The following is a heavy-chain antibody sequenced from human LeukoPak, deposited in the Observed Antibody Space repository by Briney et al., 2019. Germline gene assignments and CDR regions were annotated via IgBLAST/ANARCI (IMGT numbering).Heavy chain of an antibody. CDR1: GGSISSYY. D-gene: IGHD5-12*01. V-gene: IGHV4-59*08. J-gene: IGHJ6*02. CDR2: IYYSGST. Sequence: PSETLSLTCTVSGGSISSYYWSWIRQPPGKGLEWIGYIYYSGSTNYNPSLKSRVTISVDTSKNQFSLKLSSVTAADTAVYYCARHWGPDSGYLSYYYYYGMDVWGQGTTVTVSS. CDR3: ARHWGPDSGYLSYYYYYGMDV.